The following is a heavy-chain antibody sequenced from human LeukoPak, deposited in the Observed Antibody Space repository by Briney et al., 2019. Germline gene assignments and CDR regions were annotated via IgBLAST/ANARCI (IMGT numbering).Heavy chain of an antibody. V-gene: IGHV3-11*01. CDR3: ARVQSGYDHTPLDY. CDR1: GFTFSDYY. CDR2: ISRSSSSK. D-gene: IGHD5-12*01. Sequence: PGGSLRLSCAASGFTFSDYYMAWIRQAPGKSLEWVSYISRSSSSKNYADSVRGRFFISRDNAKSSLYLQMNSQRAEDTAVYYCARVQSGYDHTPLDYWGQGTLVTVSS. J-gene: IGHJ4*02.